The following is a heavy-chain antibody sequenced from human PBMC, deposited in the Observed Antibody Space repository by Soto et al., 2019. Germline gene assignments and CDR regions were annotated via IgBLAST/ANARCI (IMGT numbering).Heavy chain of an antibody. D-gene: IGHD2-15*01. CDR3: ARSKYCSGGSCYPFDY. V-gene: IGHV3-53*04. J-gene: IGHJ4*02. CDR1: GFTVSSNY. CDR2: IYSGGST. Sequence: GGSLRLSCAASGFTVSSNYMSWVRQAPGKGLEWVSVIYSGGSTYYADSVKGRFTISRHNSKNTLYLQMNSLRAEDTAVYYCARSKYCSGGSCYPFDYWGQGTLVTVSS.